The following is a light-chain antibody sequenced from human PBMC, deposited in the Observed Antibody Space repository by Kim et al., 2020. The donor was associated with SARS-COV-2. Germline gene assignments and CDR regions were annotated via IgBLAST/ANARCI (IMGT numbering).Light chain of an antibody. Sequence: GKAARITCGGNNIGSKSVHWYQQKPGQAPVLGIYYDSDRPSGIPERFSGSNSGNTATLTISRVEAGDEADYYCQVWDSSSDHSYVFGTGTKVTVL. V-gene: IGLV3-21*04. CDR2: YDS. CDR3: QVWDSSSDHSYV. CDR1: NIGSKS. J-gene: IGLJ1*01.